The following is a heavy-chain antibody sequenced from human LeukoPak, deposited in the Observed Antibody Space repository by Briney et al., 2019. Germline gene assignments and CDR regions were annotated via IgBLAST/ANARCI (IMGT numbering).Heavy chain of an antibody. J-gene: IGHJ1*01. CDR3: ARGRYYGSGSYYRAEYFQH. CDR1: GGSISSYY. D-gene: IGHD3-10*01. Sequence: KPSETLSLTCTVSGGSISSYYWSWIRQPPGKALEWIGYIYSSGSTKYNSPLKSRVTMSLDTSKNQFSLKLSSVTAADTAVYYCARGRYYGSGSYYRAEYFQHWGQGTLVTVSS. CDR2: IYSSGST. V-gene: IGHV4-59*12.